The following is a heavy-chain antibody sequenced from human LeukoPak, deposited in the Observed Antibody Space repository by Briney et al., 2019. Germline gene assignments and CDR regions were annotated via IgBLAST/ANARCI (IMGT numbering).Heavy chain of an antibody. CDR1: GGSISSYY. Sequence: SETLSLTCTVSGGSISSYYWSWIRQPPGKGLEWIGYIYYSGSTNYNPSLKSRVTISVDTSKNQFSLKLSSVTAADTAVYYCARVSVFPKKLGPWGQGTLVTVSS. CDR3: ARVSVFPKKLGP. J-gene: IGHJ5*02. CDR2: IYYSGST. V-gene: IGHV4-59*01. D-gene: IGHD3-3*02.